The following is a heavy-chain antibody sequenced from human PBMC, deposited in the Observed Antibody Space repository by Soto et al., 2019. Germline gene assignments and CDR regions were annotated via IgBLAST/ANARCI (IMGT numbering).Heavy chain of an antibody. V-gene: IGHV4-59*01. D-gene: IGHD4-17*01. CDR2: IYYSGST. Sequence: QVQLQESGPGLVKPSETLSLTCTVSGGSISSYYWSWIRQPPGKGLEWIGYIYYSGSTNYNPSLKSRVTISVDTSKNQFSLKLSSVTAADTAVYYCVRGWLTTGGNWFDPWGQGTLVTVSS. CDR1: GGSISSYY. CDR3: VRGWLTTGGNWFDP. J-gene: IGHJ5*02.